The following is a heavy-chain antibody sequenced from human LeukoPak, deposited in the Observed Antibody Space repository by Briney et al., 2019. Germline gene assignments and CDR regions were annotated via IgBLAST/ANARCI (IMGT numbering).Heavy chain of an antibody. V-gene: IGHV3-9*01. J-gene: IGHJ4*02. CDR3: AKDRGVVVITSNFDY. CDR2: ISWNSGSI. D-gene: IGHD3-22*01. Sequence: GGSLRLSCAASGFTVDDYAMHWVRQAPGKGLEWVSGISWNSGSIGYADSVKGRFTISRDNAKNSLYLQMNSLRAEDTALYYCAKDRGVVVITSNFDYWGQGTLVTVSS. CDR1: GFTVDDYA.